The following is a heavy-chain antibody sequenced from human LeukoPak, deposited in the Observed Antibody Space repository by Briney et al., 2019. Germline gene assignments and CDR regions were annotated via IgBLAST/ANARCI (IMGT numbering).Heavy chain of an antibody. CDR1: GYTFTSYD. J-gene: IGHJ4*02. D-gene: IGHD3-10*01. V-gene: IGHV1-8*03. CDR3: ARDQYGSGSYYYY. Sequence: ASVKVSCKASGYTFTSYDINWVRQATGQGLEWMGWMNPNSGNTGYAQKFQGRVTITRNTSISTAYMELSSLRSEDTAVYYCARDQYGSGSYYYYWGQGTLVTVSS. CDR2: MNPNSGNT.